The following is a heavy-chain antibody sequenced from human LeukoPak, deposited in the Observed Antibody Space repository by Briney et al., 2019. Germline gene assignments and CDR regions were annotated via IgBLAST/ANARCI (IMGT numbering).Heavy chain of an antibody. D-gene: IGHD3-9*01. V-gene: IGHV4-39*01. CDR3: ARHHLRYFDWSDDY. J-gene: IGHJ4*02. CDR2: IYYSGST. Sequence: SETLSLTCTVSGGSISSSSYYWGWIRQPPGKGLEWIGSIYYSGSTYYNPSLKSRVTISVDTSKNQFSLKLSSVTAADTAVYYCARHHLRYFDWSDDYWGQGTLVSVSS. CDR1: GGSISSSSYY.